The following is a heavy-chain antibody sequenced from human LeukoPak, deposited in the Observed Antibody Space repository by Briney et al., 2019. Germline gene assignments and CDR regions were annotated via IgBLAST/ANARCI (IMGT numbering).Heavy chain of an antibody. V-gene: IGHV4-30-4*01. D-gene: IGHD3-22*01. CDR3: ARGRGMIVVQFDP. CDR2: IYYSGST. CDR1: GGSISSGDYY. Sequence: SETLSLTCTVSGGSISSGDYYWSWIRQPPGKGLEWIGYIYYSGSTYYNPSLKSRVTISVDTSKNQFSLKLSSVTAADTAVYYCARGRGMIVVQFDPWGQGTLVTVSS. J-gene: IGHJ5*02.